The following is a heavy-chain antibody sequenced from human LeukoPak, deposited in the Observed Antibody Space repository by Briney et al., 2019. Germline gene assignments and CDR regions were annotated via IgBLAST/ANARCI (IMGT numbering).Heavy chain of an antibody. J-gene: IGHJ5*02. Sequence: TGGSLRLSCAASGFTFSSYAMSWVRQAPGKGLEWVSAISGSGGSTYYADSVKGRFTISRDNSKNTLYLQMNSLRAEDTAVYYCAKVYYDFWSGPHDDPWGQGTLVSVCS. CDR3: AKVYYDFWSGPHDDP. CDR1: GFTFSSYA. D-gene: IGHD3-3*01. V-gene: IGHV3-23*01. CDR2: ISGSGGST.